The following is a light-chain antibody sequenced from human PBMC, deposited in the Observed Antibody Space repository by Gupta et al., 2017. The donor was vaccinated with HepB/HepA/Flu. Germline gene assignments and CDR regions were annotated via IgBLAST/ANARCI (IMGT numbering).Light chain of an antibody. J-gene: IGKJ1*01. CDR2: AAS. V-gene: IGKV1-39*01. CDR1: QSINSY. CDR3: QQGNAPPDT. Sequence: DIQMTQSPASLSASVGDRVTITCRASQSINSYLNWYQQKPGKAPKLLIYAASRAQRGVPSRISGSASAADFTLTISMLPPEDFATYCSQQGNAPPDTFGQGTKVEIK.